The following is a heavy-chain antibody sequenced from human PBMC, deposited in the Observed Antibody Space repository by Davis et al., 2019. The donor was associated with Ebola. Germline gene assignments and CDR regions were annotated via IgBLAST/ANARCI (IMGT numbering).Heavy chain of an antibody. D-gene: IGHD2-15*01. V-gene: IGHV3-11*01. CDR2: ISNSGSTI. J-gene: IGHJ6*04. Sequence: GESLKISCAASGFTFSDYYMNWIRQAPGKGLEWVSDISNSGSTIFYVDSVKGRFTISRDNAKNSLYLQLNSLRAEDTAVYYCARAAYCSGGSCHFYGMDVWGKGTTVTVSS. CDR3: ARAAYCSGGSCHFYGMDV. CDR1: GFTFSDYY.